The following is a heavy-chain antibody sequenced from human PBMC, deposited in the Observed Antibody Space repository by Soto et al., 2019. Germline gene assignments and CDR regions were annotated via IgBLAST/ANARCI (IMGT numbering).Heavy chain of an antibody. CDR3: AKVQLDIVATIFGLEAAPHGFFAY. Sequence: GGSLRLSCAASGFTFSSYAMSWVRQAPGKGLEWVSAISGSGGSTYYADSVKGRFTISRDNSKNTLYLQMNSLRAEDTAVYYCAKVQLDIVATIFGLEAAPHGFFAYWGQGTLVTVSP. V-gene: IGHV3-23*01. CDR1: GFTFSSYA. CDR2: ISGSGGST. D-gene: IGHD5-12*01. J-gene: IGHJ4*02.